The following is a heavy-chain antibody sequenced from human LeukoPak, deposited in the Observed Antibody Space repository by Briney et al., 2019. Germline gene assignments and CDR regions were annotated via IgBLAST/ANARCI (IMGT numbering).Heavy chain of an antibody. CDR1: GFTFSNYA. J-gene: IGHJ4*02. Sequence: PGGSLRLSCAASGFTFSNYAMSWVRQAPGKGLEWVSTISNTGGSTYYADSVKGRFTISRDNSKNTLCLQMNSLRAEDTAVFYCAKGCGASSCFRFDFWGQGILVTVSP. V-gene: IGHV3-23*01. D-gene: IGHD2-21*01. CDR3: AKGCGASSCFRFDF. CDR2: ISNTGGST.